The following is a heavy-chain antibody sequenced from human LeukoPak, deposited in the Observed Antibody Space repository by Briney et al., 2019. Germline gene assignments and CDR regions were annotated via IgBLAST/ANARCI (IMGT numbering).Heavy chain of an antibody. D-gene: IGHD1-26*01. Sequence: ASVKVSCKASGGTFSSYAISWVGQAPGQGLEWMGWISAYNGNTNYAQKLQGRVTMTTDTSTSTAYMELRSLRSDDTAVYYCARQTTSGGSYFGYWGQGTLVTVSS. V-gene: IGHV1-18*01. J-gene: IGHJ4*02. CDR1: GGTFSSYA. CDR2: ISAYNGNT. CDR3: ARQTTSGGSYFGY.